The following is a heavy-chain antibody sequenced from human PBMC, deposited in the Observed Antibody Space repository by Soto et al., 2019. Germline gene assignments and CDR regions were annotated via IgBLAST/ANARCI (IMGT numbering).Heavy chain of an antibody. CDR2: IYYSGST. D-gene: IGHD3-10*01. J-gene: IGHJ6*03. CDR3: ARARVRYYYGSGSNPPYYYYMDV. Sequence: PSETLSLTCTSSGGTVSSYYWSWIRQHPGKGLEWIGYIYYSGSTNYNPSLKSRVTISVDTSKNQFSLKLSSVTAADTAVYYCARARVRYYYGSGSNPPYYYYMDVWGKGTTVTVSS. CDR1: GGTVSSYY. V-gene: IGHV4-59*02.